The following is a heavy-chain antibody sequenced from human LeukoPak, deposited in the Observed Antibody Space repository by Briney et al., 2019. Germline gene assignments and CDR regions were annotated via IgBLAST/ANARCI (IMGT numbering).Heavy chain of an antibody. Sequence: GGSLRLSCVASGIYISNYWMSWVRQAPGRGLEWVANIDPDGNDRRYMDPVNGRFTISRDNAKNSLYLQMNYMRAEDTDVYYCANGSITMIRGVITKNRGAFDIWGQGTMVTVSS. CDR2: IDPDGNDR. V-gene: IGHV3-7*01. J-gene: IGHJ3*02. CDR1: GIYISNYW. D-gene: IGHD3-10*01. CDR3: ANGSITMIRGVITKNRGAFDI.